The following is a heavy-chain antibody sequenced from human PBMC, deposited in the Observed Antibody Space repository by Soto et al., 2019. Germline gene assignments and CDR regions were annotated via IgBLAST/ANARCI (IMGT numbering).Heavy chain of an antibody. J-gene: IGHJ5*02. CDR3: AMTAAADTA. D-gene: IGHD6-13*01. CDR1: VDSVSTYC. CDR2: MHSSGST. V-gene: IGHV4-59*02. Sequence: SETVSRTCTGSVDSVSTYCWNWIRQPPGKGLEWIGNMHSSGSTHFNPSLKSRVTISVDTSKTQFSLKLRSVTTADSAVYYCAMTAAADTAWGQGTLVTVSS.